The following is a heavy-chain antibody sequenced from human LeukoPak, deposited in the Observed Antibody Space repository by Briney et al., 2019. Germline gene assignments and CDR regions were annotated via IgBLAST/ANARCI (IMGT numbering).Heavy chain of an antibody. CDR2: LNPTGGAT. D-gene: IGHD2-21*02. CDR1: GYTFTHFY. CDR3: ASNHGGDTGFDH. Sequence: ASVKVSCKASGYTFTHFYIHWVRQAPGQGLAWMGMLNPTGGATTYAQTFQGRVTMTRDVSTSTVYMELSSLRYEDTAVYNCASNHGGDTGFDHWGQGTLVTVSS. J-gene: IGHJ5*02. V-gene: IGHV1-46*01.